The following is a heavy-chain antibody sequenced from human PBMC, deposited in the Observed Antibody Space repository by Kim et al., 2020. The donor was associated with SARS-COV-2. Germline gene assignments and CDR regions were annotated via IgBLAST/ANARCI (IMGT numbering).Heavy chain of an antibody. CDR1: GFTFSSYA. D-gene: IGHD6-6*01. V-gene: IGHV3-30-3*01. J-gene: IGHJ6*02. CDR3: ARDYSFHIEYSSSGYYYYYGMDV. CDR2: ISYDGSNK. Sequence: GGSLRLSCAASGFTFSSYAMHWVRQAPGKGLEWVAVISYDGSNKYYADSVKGRFTISRDNSKNTLYLQMNSLRAEDTAVYYCARDYSFHIEYSSSGYYYYYGMDVWGQGTTVTVSS.